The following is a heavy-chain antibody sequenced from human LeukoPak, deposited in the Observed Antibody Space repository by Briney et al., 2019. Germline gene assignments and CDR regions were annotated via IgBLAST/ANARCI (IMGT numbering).Heavy chain of an antibody. CDR2: IIPIFGTA. Sequence: SVKVSCKASGYTFTGYYMHWVRQAPGQGLEWMGGIIPIFGTANYAQKFQGRVTITADESTSTAYMELSSLRSEDTAVYYCARILERPQDGDYWGQGTLVTVSS. D-gene: IGHD1-1*01. CDR1: GYTFTGYY. V-gene: IGHV1-69*13. J-gene: IGHJ4*02. CDR3: ARILERPQDGDY.